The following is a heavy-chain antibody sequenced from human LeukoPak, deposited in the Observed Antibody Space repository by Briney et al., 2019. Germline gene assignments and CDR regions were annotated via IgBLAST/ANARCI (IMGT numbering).Heavy chain of an antibody. D-gene: IGHD3-10*01. J-gene: IGHJ5*02. CDR3: AKPTVAGSNYGSGSPNWFDP. CDR1: GFTFTSFA. V-gene: IGHV3-23*01. Sequence: GGSLRLSCAASGFTFTSFAMSWVRQGPGKGLEWVSAISGSGGSAYYADSVEGRFTISRDNSKNTLYLQMDSLRAEDTAVYYCAKPTVAGSNYGSGSPNWFDPWGQGTLVTVSS. CDR2: ISGSGGSA.